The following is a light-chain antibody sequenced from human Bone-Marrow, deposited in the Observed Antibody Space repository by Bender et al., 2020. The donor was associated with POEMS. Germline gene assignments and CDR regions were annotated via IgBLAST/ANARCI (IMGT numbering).Light chain of an antibody. CDR2: ECT. J-gene: IGLJ1*01. CDR3: CSFAGLGV. CDR1: TSTFGL. V-gene: IGLV2-23*01. Sequence: QSALTQPASVSGSPGQSITISCTGTTSTFGLVSWYQQLPGKAPKLIIYECTERPSGISNRFSGSKSDNRASLTISGLQTEDEADYYCCSFAGLGVFGTGTKVTVL.